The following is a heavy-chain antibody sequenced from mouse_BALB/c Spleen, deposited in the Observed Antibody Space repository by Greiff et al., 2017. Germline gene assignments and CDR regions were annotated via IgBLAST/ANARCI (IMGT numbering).Heavy chain of an antibody. V-gene: IGHV2-9*02. CDR2: IWAGGST. CDR3: ARGEDYYGSSLWFAY. J-gene: IGHJ3*01. CDR1: GFSLTGYG. D-gene: IGHD1-1*01. Sequence: QVQLQQSGPGLVAPSQSLSITCTVSGFSLTGYGVHWVRQPPGKGLEWLGVIWAGGSTNYNSALMSRLSISKDNSKSQVFLKMNSLQTDDTAMYYCARGEDYYGSSLWFAYWGQGTLVTVSA.